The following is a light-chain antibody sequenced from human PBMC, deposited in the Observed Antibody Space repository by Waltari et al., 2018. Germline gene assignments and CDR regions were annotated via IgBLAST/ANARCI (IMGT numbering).Light chain of an antibody. CDR2: VNSDGSH. V-gene: IGLV4-69*01. Sequence: QLVLTQSPSASASLGASVKLTCTLSSGHSSNVIAWLQQQPEKGPRYLMKVNSDGSHSKGDEIPDRFSGSSSGAERYLTISSVQPEDEADYCWQTGGHGTWVFGGGTKLTIL. CDR1: SGHSSNV. CDR3: QTGGHGTWV. J-gene: IGLJ3*02.